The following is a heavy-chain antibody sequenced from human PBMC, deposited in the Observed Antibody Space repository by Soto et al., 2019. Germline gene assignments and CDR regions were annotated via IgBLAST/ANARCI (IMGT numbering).Heavy chain of an antibody. CDR2: IYHSWST. D-gene: IGHD2-15*01. V-gene: IGHV4-30-2*01. CDR1: GGSISSGGYS. CDR3: ARVRGRDGSVYFDY. Sequence: QLQLQESGSGLVKPSQTLSLTCAVSGGSISSGGYSWSWIRQPPGKGLEWIGYIYHSWSTYYNPSLKSRVTISVDRSKNQFSLKLSSVTAADTAVYYCARVRGRDGSVYFDYWGQGTLVTVSS. J-gene: IGHJ4*02.